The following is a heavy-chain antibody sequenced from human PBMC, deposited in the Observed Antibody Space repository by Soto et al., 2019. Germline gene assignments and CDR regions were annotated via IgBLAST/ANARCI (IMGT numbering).Heavy chain of an antibody. Sequence: QIQLVQSGAEVKKPGASVKVSCRASGYTFSSYGITWVRQAPGQGLEWMGWITADNGDTKFAQKLQDRVSMTTDTSTNTAYMELRDLRSDDTALYYCARRTLGSAIGIGDYWGQGILVTVSS. CDR1: GYTFSSYG. D-gene: IGHD2-2*02. CDR3: ARRTLGSAIGIGDY. J-gene: IGHJ4*02. CDR2: ITADNGDT. V-gene: IGHV1-18*01.